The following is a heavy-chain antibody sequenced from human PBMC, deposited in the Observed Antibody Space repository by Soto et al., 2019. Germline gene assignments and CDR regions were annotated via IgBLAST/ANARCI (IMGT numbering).Heavy chain of an antibody. CDR1: GGSISSGGYY. D-gene: IGHD2-2*01. J-gene: IGHJ4*02. V-gene: IGHV4-30-4*08. Sequence: QVQLQESGPGLVKPSQTLSLTCTVSGGSISSGGYYWSWIRQHPGKGLEWIGYIYYSGSTYYKPSLKSRVTISVDTSKNQFSVKLSSVTAADTAVYYCARGVRRTSWDYWGQGTLVTVSS. CDR2: IYYSGST. CDR3: ARGVRRTSWDY.